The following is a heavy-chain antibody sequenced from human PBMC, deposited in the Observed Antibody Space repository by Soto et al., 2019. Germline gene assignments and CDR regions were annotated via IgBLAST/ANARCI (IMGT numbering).Heavy chain of an antibody. CDR1: GFTFRSYT. J-gene: IGHJ6*02. Sequence: LRLSCAASGFTFRSYTMDWVRQAPGKGLEWVSSISSSSSDIYYADSVKGRFTVSRDNAKNSLYLQMNSLRAEDTAVYYCASLVAAPSSFSSYYYGMDVWGQGTTVTV. D-gene: IGHD6-6*01. V-gene: IGHV3-21*01. CDR3: ASLVAAPSSFSSYYYGMDV. CDR2: ISSSSSDI.